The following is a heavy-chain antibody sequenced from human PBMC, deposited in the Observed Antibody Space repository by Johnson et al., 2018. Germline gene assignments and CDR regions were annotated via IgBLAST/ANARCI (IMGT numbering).Heavy chain of an antibody. CDR2: IYSGSSV. Sequence: EVQLVESGGGLIRPGWSLRLACAPSEFTVSDNDVSWVRQAPGKGLEWVSIIYSGSSVQYAGSAKGRFTISRDKSKNTVFLQMNSLRVEDTALYYGTRVRWARTTFEAFDIWGQGTMVIVSA. V-gene: IGHV3-53*01. J-gene: IGHJ3*02. CDR1: EFTVSDND. CDR3: TRVRWARTTFEAFDI. D-gene: IGHD1-1*01.